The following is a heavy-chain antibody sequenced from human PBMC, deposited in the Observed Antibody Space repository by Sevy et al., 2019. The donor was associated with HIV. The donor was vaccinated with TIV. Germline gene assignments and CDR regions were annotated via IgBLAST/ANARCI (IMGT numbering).Heavy chain of an antibody. V-gene: IGHV3-48*02. CDR1: GFTFSSYS. J-gene: IGHJ4*02. CDR3: AREKWELHYGGAYYFDY. CDR2: ISSSSSTI. Sequence: GGSLRLSCAASGFTFSSYSMNWVRQAPGKGLEWVSYISSSSSTIYYADSVKGRFTISRDNAKNSLYLQMNSLRDEDTAVYYCAREKWELHYGGAYYFDYWGRGTLVTVSS. D-gene: IGHD1-26*01.